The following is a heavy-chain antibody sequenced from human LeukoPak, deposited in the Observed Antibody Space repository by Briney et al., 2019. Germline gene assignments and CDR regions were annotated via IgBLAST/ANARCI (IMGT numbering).Heavy chain of an antibody. Sequence: SETLSLTRTVSGGSISSYYWSWIRQPPGKGLEWIGYIYYSGSTNYNPSLKSRVTISVDTSKHQFSLKLSSVTAADTAVYYCARTPDVFYDSSGYVDYWGQGTLVTVSS. CDR3: ARTPDVFYDSSGYVDY. D-gene: IGHD3-22*01. V-gene: IGHV4-59*01. J-gene: IGHJ4*02. CDR2: IYYSGST. CDR1: GGSISSYY.